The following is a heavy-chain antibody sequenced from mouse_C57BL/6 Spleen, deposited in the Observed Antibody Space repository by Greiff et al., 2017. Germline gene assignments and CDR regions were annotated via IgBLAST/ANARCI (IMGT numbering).Heavy chain of an antibody. CDR1: GYTFTSYW. CDR3: ARVELGAWFAY. V-gene: IGHV1-69*01. J-gene: IGHJ3*01. Sequence: QVQLQQPGAELVMPGASVKLSCKASGYTFTSYWMHWVKQRPGQGLEWIGEIDPSDSYTNYNQKFKGKSTLTVEKSSSTAYMQLSSLTSEDSAVYYCARVELGAWFAYWGQGTLVTVSA. D-gene: IGHD4-1*01. CDR2: IDPSDSYT.